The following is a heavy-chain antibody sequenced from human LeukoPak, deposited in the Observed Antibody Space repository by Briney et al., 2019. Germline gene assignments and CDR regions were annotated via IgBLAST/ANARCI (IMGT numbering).Heavy chain of an antibody. CDR1: GFTVSSNY. CDR2: IYSGGST. Sequence: PGGSLRLSCAASGFTVSSNYMSWVRQAPGKGLEWVSVIYSGGSTYYADSVKGRFTISRDNSKSTLYLQMNSLRAEDTAVYYCARAMILGAFDIWGQGTMVTVSS. V-gene: IGHV3-66*01. CDR3: ARAMILGAFDI. D-gene: IGHD3-22*01. J-gene: IGHJ3*02.